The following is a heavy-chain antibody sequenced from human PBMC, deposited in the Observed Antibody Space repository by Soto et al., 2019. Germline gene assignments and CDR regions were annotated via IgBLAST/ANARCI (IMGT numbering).Heavy chain of an antibody. V-gene: IGHV3-23*01. CDR2: VGGSDTDK. CDR3: AKDATAVNGVWDPFDM. J-gene: IGHJ3*02. CDR1: GFTFSAYA. Sequence: EVQLLESGGGVVQPGGSLRLSCTASGFTFSAYAMSWVRQAPGKGLQRVSGVGGSDTDKHYADSVRGRFTVSRDNSKNTLYLQLNSLRADDPAVYYCAKDATAVNGVWDPFDMWGQGTEVTVSS. D-gene: IGHD2-8*01.